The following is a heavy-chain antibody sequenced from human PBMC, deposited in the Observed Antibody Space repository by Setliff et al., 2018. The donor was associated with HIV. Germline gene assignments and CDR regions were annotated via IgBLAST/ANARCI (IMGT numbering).Heavy chain of an antibody. V-gene: IGHV3-30*02. Sequence: GGSLRLSCEASAFIFTTYGMHWVRQAPGKGLEWIAFIRYDGNDKYYADSVKGRFTISRDNSKNTLYLQMSCLRAEDTALYYCATGGMAAAGPGGGHGLDVWGQGTTVTVSS. CDR3: ATGGMAAAGPGGGHGLDV. CDR1: AFIFTTYG. CDR2: IRYDGNDK. D-gene: IGHD6-13*01. J-gene: IGHJ6*02.